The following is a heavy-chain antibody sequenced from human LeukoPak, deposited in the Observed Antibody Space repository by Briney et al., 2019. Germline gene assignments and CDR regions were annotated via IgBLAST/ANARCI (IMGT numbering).Heavy chain of an antibody. V-gene: IGHV4-4*07. CDR3: TREPSP. CDR2: IYGAGSA. Sequence: SETLSLTCTVSGGSINNYYWTWIRQPAGGGLEWIGRIYGAGSASYNPSLKSRVTLSGDTFRNQLSLQLRYVTAADTAVYYCTREPSPWGQGTLVTVSS. CDR1: GGSINNYY. J-gene: IGHJ5*02.